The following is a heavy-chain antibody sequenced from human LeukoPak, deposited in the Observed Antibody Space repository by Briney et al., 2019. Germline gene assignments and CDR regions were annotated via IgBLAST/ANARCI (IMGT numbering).Heavy chain of an antibody. CDR1: GYTFTSYD. D-gene: IGHD3-3*01. CDR2: MNPNSGNT. Sequence: ASVKVSCKASGYTFTSYDINWVRQATGQGLEWMGWMNPNSGNTGYAQKFQGRVTMTRNTSISTAYMELSSLRSEDTAVYYCARGPVLEWLLWNYYYYYGMDVWGQGTTVTVSS. J-gene: IGHJ6*02. CDR3: ARGPVLEWLLWNYYYYYGMDV. V-gene: IGHV1-8*01.